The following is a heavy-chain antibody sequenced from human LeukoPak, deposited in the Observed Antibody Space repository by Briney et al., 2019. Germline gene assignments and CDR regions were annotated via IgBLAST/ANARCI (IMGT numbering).Heavy chain of an antibody. CDR3: ARGVLEYYDFWSGYFYYFDY. CDR2: IHYTGNT. D-gene: IGHD3-3*01. V-gene: IGHV4-31*03. Sequence: SETLSPTCTVSGGSISSGGYWSWIRQHPEKGLEWIGYIHYTGNTYYNPSLKSRVSISVDMSQNQFSLNLNSVTAADTAVYFCARGVLEYYDFWSGYFYYFDYWGQGTLVTVSS. CDR1: GGSISSGGY. J-gene: IGHJ4*02.